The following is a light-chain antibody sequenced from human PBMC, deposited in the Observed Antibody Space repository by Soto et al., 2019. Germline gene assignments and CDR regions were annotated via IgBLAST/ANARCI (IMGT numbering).Light chain of an antibody. CDR3: CSYTSDNTYV. CDR2: DVN. Sequence: QSALTQPASVSGSPGQSITISCSGTSGDVGAYNYVSWYQQHPGKAPRVLIYDVNIRPSGISDRFSGSKSGNRATLTISGLQAEDEADYYCCSYTSDNTYVFASGTKVTVL. J-gene: IGLJ1*01. CDR1: SGDVGAYNY. V-gene: IGLV2-14*03.